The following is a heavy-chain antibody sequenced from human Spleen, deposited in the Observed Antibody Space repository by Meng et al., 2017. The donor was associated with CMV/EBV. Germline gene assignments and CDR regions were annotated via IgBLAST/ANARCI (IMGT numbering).Heavy chain of an antibody. D-gene: IGHD3-10*01. CDR3: ARGQFGSGSYSFGDY. CDR2: INWNGGST. Sequence: GGSLRLSCAASGFTFDDYGMSWVRQAPGKGLDWVSGINWNGGSTGYADSVKGRFTISRDNAKKSLCLQMNSLRAEDTALYYCARGQFGSGSYSFGDYWGQGTLVTVSS. J-gene: IGHJ4*02. CDR1: GFTFDDYG. V-gene: IGHV3-20*04.